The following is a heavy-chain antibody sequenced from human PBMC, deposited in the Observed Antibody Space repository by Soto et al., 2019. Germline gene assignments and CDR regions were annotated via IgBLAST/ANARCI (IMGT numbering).Heavy chain of an antibody. CDR2: IYYSGRT. Sequence: TLSLTCTVSGGSISSDDYYWSWIRQPPGKGLEWIGYIYYSGRTAYNPSLKSRLIISIDTSKNQFSLNLNSVSGADTAVYYCARELSNSPDYFDYWGQGTLVTVSS. V-gene: IGHV4-30-4*01. J-gene: IGHJ4*02. CDR1: GGSISSDDYY. D-gene: IGHD6-6*01. CDR3: ARELSNSPDYFDY.